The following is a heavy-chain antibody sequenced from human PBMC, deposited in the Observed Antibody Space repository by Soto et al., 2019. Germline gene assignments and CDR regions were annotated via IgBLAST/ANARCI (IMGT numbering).Heavy chain of an antibody. Sequence: QITLNESGPTVVKPAETLTLTCTFSGFSLTTSGVGVGWIRQSPGKAPEWLALIYWDDDKRYSASLKSRLTITKDTPKNQVVLTMASVDPADTATYYCAHRILRTVFGLVTTTAVYSDFWGQGTPVVVSS. CDR1: GFSLTTSGVG. CDR3: AHRILRTVFGLVTTTAVYSDF. CDR2: IYWDDDK. V-gene: IGHV2-5*02. D-gene: IGHD3-3*01. J-gene: IGHJ4*02.